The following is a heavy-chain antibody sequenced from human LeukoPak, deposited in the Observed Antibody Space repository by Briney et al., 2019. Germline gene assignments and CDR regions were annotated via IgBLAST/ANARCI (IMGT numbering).Heavy chain of an antibody. J-gene: IGHJ4*02. CDR3: ARDSHYYDSSGYYRGYCDY. Sequence: GRSLRLSCAASGFTFSSYAMHWVRQALGEGRGWGAVISFDGSNKYYADSVKGRFTISRDNSKNTLYLQMNSLRAEDTAVYYRARDSHYYDSSGYYRGYCDYWGKGNLVTVSS. D-gene: IGHD3-22*01. CDR1: GFTFSSYA. CDR2: ISFDGSNK. V-gene: IGHV3-30*04.